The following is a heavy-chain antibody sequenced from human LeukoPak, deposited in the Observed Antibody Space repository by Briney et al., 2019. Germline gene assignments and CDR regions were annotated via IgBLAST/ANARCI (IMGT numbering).Heavy chain of an antibody. CDR3: AAAMTEYWYLDL. Sequence: PGGSLRLSCPASGFTFSTYAMSWVRQAPGKGLEWVSGVVNSGSNTYYVDSVKGRFTISRDNSKNMLWLQMNSLRAEDTAVYYCAAAMTEYWYLDLWGRGTLVTVSS. CDR1: GFTFSTYA. CDR2: VVNSGSNT. V-gene: IGHV3-23*05. J-gene: IGHJ2*01. D-gene: IGHD2-21*02.